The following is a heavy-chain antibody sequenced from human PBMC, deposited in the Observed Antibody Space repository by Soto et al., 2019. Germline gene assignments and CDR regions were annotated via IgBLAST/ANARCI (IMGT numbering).Heavy chain of an antibody. CDR1: GFTFSSFA. V-gene: IGHV3-23*01. CDR2: IRGNGGEI. J-gene: IGHJ4*02. D-gene: IGHD6-19*01. Sequence: EVQVLESGGGLAQPGGSLRLSCAASGFTFSSFAMSWVRQAPGKGLEWVSSIRGNGGEIYYADSVKGRFTISRDNSKNTLSLQMNSLRAEDTAMYYCAKHPSYTTVWYVAYWGLGTLVTVSS. CDR3: AKHPSYTTVWYVAY.